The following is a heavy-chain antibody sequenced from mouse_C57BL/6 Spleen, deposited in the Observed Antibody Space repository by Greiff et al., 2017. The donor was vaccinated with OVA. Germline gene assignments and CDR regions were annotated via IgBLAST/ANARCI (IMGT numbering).Heavy chain of an antibody. Sequence: EVKVIESEGGLVQPGSSMKLSCTASGFTFSDYYMAWVRQVPEKGLEWVANINYDGSSTYYLDSLKSRFIISRDNAKNILYLQMSSLKSEDTATYYCAREEASTRGYAMDYWGQGTSVTVSS. V-gene: IGHV5-16*01. CDR1: GFTFSDYY. J-gene: IGHJ4*01. CDR3: AREEASTRGYAMDY. CDR2: INYDGSST. D-gene: IGHD6-1*01.